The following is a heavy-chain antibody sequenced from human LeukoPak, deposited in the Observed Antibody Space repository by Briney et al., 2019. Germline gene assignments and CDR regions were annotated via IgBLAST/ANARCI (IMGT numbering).Heavy chain of an antibody. V-gene: IGHV4-39*02. Sequence: SETLSLTCTVSGGSISSSSYYWGWIRQPPGKGLEWIGSIYYSGSTYYNPSLKSRVTISVDTSKNQFSLKLSSVTAADTAVYYCARDAGYCSSTSCYPYWGQGTLVTVSS. CDR3: ARDAGYCSSTSCYPY. CDR2: IYYSGST. J-gene: IGHJ4*02. CDR1: GGSISSSSYY. D-gene: IGHD2-2*01.